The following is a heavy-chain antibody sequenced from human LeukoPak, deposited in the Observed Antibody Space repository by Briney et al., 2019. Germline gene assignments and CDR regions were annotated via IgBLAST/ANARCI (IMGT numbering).Heavy chain of an antibody. Sequence: ASVKVSCKASEYTFTSYYMHWVRQAPGQGLEWMGIINPSGGSTSYAQKFQGRVTMTRDTSTSTVYMELSSLRSEDTAVYYCARDKRINYDILTGYYWYYYYYGMDVWGKGTTVTVSS. V-gene: IGHV1-46*01. CDR2: INPSGGST. CDR1: EYTFTSYY. D-gene: IGHD3-9*01. J-gene: IGHJ6*04. CDR3: ARDKRINYDILTGYYWYYYYYGMDV.